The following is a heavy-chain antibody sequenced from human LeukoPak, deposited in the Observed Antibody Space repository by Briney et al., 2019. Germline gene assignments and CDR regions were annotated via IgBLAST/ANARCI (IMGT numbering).Heavy chain of an antibody. D-gene: IGHD3-10*01. Sequence: GGPLRLPCAASGFPFSIYAMSWVPQAPGKALEGVSTIGGSSSSTFYAYSVKVRFTISRDNPKHRLHLQMHSLRAEEKAEYYCANAEYGSGSDYYTLSVFQYWGQGTLVTVPS. CDR3: ANAEYGSGSDYYTLSVFQY. CDR2: IGGSSSST. CDR1: GFPFSIYA. J-gene: IGHJ4*02. V-gene: IGHV3-23*01.